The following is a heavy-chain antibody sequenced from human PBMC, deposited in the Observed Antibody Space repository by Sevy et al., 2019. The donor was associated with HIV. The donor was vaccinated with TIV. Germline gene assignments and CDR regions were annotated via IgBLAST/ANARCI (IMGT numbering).Heavy chain of an antibody. Sequence: GGSLRLSCAASGFTFSSYAMHWVRQAPGKGLEWVAVISYDGSNKYYAYSVKGRFTISRDNSKNTLYLQMNSLRAEDTAGYYCARVNGGCSSTSCFAWGGVTNAFDIWGQGTMVTVSS. J-gene: IGHJ3*02. D-gene: IGHD2-2*01. CDR2: ISYDGSNK. CDR1: GFTFSSYA. V-gene: IGHV3-30-3*01. CDR3: ARVNGGCSSTSCFAWGGVTNAFDI.